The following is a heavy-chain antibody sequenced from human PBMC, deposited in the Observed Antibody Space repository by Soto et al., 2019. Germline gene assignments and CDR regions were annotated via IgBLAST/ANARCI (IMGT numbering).Heavy chain of an antibody. D-gene: IGHD3-16*01. CDR2: ISSSGSTI. V-gene: IGHV3-48*03. J-gene: IGHJ3*02. CDR1: GFTFSSYE. CDR3: ARERGGDAFDI. Sequence: GSLRLSCAASGFTFSSYEMNWVRQAPGKGLEWVSYISSSGSTIYYADSVKGRFTISRGNAKNSLYLQMNSLRAEDTAVYYCARERGGDAFDIWGQGTMVTVSS.